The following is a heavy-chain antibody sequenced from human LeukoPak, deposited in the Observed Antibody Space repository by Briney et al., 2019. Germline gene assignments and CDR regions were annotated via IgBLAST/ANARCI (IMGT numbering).Heavy chain of an antibody. J-gene: IGHJ4*02. CDR3: ARVYYDILTGYYFPDY. V-gene: IGHV1-18*01. CDR1: GYTFTSYG. D-gene: IGHD3-9*01. CDR2: ISAYNGNT. Sequence: ASVKVSCKASGYTFTSYGISWVRQAPGQGLEWMGWISAYNGNTNYAQKLQGRVTMTTDTSTSTAYMELGSLRSDDTAVYYCARVYYDILTGYYFPDYWGQGTLVTVSS.